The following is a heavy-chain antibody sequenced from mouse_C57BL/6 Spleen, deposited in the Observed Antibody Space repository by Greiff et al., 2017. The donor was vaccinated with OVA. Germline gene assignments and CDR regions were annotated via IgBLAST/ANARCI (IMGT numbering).Heavy chain of an antibody. CDR1: GYTFTSYW. CDR3: ARYYYGSSLYYAMYY. Sequence: QVQLQQPGAELVKPGASVKLSCKASGYTFTSYWMHWVKQRPGQGLEWIGMIHPNSGSTNYNEKFKSKATLTVDKSSRTAYMQLSSLTSEDSAVYYCARYYYGSSLYYAMYYWGQGTSVTVSS. CDR2: IHPNSGST. D-gene: IGHD1-1*01. V-gene: IGHV1-64*01. J-gene: IGHJ4*01.